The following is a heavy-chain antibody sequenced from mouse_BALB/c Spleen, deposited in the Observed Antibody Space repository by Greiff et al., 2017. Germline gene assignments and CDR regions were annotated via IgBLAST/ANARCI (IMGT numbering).Heavy chain of an antibody. V-gene: IGHV5-6-4*01. D-gene: IGHD1-2*01. CDR2: ISSGGSYT. CDR1: GFTFSSYT. J-gene: IGHJ3*01. Sequence: EVKLMESGGGLVKPGGSLKLSCAASGFTFSSYTMSWVRQTPEKRLEWVATISSGGSYTYYPDSVKGRFTISRDNAKNTLYLQMSSLKSEDTAMYYCTRDDYYGPAWFAYWGQGTLVTVSA. CDR3: TRDDYYGPAWFAY.